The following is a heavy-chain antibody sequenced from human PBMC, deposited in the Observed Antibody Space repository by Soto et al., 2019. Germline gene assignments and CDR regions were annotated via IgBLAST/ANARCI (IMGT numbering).Heavy chain of an antibody. V-gene: IGHV4-30-4*01. CDR2: IYYSGST. CDR1: GGPISSGDYY. J-gene: IGHJ5*02. D-gene: IGHD2-15*01. Sequence: SETLSLTCTVSGGPISSGDYYWSWIRQPPGKGLEWIGYIYYSGSTYYNPSLKSRVTISVDTSKNQFSLKLSSVTAADTAVYYCARDGYCSGGSCNNWFDPWGQGTLVTVSS. CDR3: ARDGYCSGGSCNNWFDP.